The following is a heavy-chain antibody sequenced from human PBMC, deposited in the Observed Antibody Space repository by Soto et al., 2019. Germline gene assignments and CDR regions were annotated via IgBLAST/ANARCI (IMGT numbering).Heavy chain of an antibody. V-gene: IGHV1-18*04. Sequence: QVQLMQSGTEVKKPGASVTVSCKASGYTSADFGISWVRQAPGQGLEWMGWVSGNNGASNPAPKVQGRITMTLVTSTGVYYMALRSLRSEDTAIYYCVRDQKYYRVNGNWFDSWGQGTLVSVSS. CDR3: VRDQKYYRVNGNWFDS. J-gene: IGHJ5*01. CDR1: GYTSADFG. CDR2: VSGNNGAS. D-gene: IGHD1-26*01.